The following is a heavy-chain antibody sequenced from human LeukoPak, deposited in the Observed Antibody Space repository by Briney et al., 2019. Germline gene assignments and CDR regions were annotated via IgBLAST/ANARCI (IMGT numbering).Heavy chain of an antibody. Sequence: TGGSLRLSCAASGFTFSSYGMSWVRQAPGKGLEWVSAISGSGGSTYYADSVKGRFTISTDNSKNTLYLQMNSLRAEDTAVYYCAKGHCSSTSCLDDYWGQGTLVTVSS. D-gene: IGHD2-2*01. J-gene: IGHJ4*02. CDR2: ISGSGGST. V-gene: IGHV3-23*01. CDR3: AKGHCSSTSCLDDY. CDR1: GFTFSSYG.